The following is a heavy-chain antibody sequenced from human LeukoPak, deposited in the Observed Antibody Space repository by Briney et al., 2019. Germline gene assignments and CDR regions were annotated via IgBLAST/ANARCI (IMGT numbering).Heavy chain of an antibody. CDR3: ARSNQADDY. D-gene: IGHD1-14*01. CDR2: INPGGSSI. CDR1: GFTFSSYW. Sequence: PGGSLTLSCAASGFTFSSYWMQWVPQVPGQGLVWVARINPGGSSITYADSVKGRFTISRDNAKNTLYLQMDSLRAEDTGVYYCARSNQADDYWGQGTLVTVSS. V-gene: IGHV3-74*01. J-gene: IGHJ4*02.